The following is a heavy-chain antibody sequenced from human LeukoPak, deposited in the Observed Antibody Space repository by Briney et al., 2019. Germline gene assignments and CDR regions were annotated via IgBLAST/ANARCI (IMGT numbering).Heavy chain of an antibody. D-gene: IGHD3-9*01. Sequence: SETLSLTCNVSGDYITTTNYYWAWIRQPPGKGLEWIASIFSGGNTYYNPSLKSRVIISMDTSRKQISLRLTSVTATDTALYYCTRPSRLWKHEITGYHYSWGQGTLVTVSS. CDR2: IFSGGNT. V-gene: IGHV4-39*01. J-gene: IGHJ4*02. CDR3: TRPSRLWKHEITGYHYS. CDR1: GDYITTTNYY.